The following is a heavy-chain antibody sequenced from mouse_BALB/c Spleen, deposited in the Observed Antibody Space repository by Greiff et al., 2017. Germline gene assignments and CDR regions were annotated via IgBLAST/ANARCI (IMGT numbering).Heavy chain of an antibody. J-gene: IGHJ3*01. CDR1: GYTFTSYY. CDR2: INPSNGGT. V-gene: IGHV1S81*02. Sequence: VKLQESGAELVKPGASVKLSCKASGYTFTSYYMYWVKQRPGQGLEWIGEINPSNGGTNFNEKFKSKATLTVDKSSSTAYMQLSSLTSEDSAVYYCTREGRYDGFAYWGQGTLVTVSA. D-gene: IGHD2-14*01. CDR3: TREGRYDGFAY.